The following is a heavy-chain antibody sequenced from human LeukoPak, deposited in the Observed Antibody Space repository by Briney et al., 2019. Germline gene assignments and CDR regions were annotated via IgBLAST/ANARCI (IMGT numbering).Heavy chain of an antibody. Sequence: PSETLSLTCTVSGGSISSYYWSWIRQPPGKGLEWIGYIYYSGNTNYNPSLRSRVTISVDTSKNQFSLKLSSVTAADTAVYYCAIAARPTYYFDYWGQGTLVTVSS. D-gene: IGHD6-6*01. J-gene: IGHJ4*02. V-gene: IGHV4-59*08. CDR1: GGSISSYY. CDR3: AIAARPTYYFDY. CDR2: IYYSGNT.